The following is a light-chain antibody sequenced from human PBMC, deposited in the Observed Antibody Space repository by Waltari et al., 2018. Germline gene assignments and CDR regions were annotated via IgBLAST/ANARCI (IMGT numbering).Light chain of an antibody. CDR2: VNSDGSH. CDR1: SGHSSNI. Sequence: ASAPLGASVKLTCTLSSGHSSNIVAWLQQRPGKGPRYLMKVNSDGSHIKGDEIPDRFSGSSSGAERYLTISSLQSDDEADYYCQTGGHGTWVFGGGTTLTVL. V-gene: IGLV4-69*01. CDR3: QTGGHGTWV. J-gene: IGLJ3*02.